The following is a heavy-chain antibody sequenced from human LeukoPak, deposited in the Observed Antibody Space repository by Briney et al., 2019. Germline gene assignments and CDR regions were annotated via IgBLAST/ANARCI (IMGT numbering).Heavy chain of an antibody. CDR2: INHSGST. J-gene: IGHJ4*02. CDR3: ARGLIAVAGRPGYYFDY. Sequence: SETLSLTCAVYGGSFSGYYWSWIRQPPGKGLEWIGKINHSGSTNYNPSLKSRVTISVDTSKNQFSLKLSSVTAADTAVYYCARGLIAVAGRPGYYFDYWGQGTLVTVSS. D-gene: IGHD6-19*01. CDR1: GGSFSGYY. V-gene: IGHV4-34*01.